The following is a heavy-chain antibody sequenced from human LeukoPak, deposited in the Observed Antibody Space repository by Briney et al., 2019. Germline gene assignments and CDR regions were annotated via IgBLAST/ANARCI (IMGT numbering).Heavy chain of an antibody. CDR2: ISAYNGNT. D-gene: IGHD6-19*01. CDR1: GHTFTSYG. CDR3: ARDDSSGWYVVTFDY. Sequence: ASVKVSCKASGHTFTSYGISWVRQAPGQGLEWMGWISAYNGNTNYAQKLQGRVTMTTDTSTSTAYMELRSLRSDDTAVYYCARDDSSGWYVVTFDYWGQGTLVTVSS. V-gene: IGHV1-18*01. J-gene: IGHJ4*02.